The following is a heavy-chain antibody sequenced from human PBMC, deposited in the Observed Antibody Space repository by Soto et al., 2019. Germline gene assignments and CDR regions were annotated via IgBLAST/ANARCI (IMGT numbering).Heavy chain of an antibody. CDR2: IHHSGST. CDR1: GGSISSNNW. CDR3: ARGVGGSGTNPSDY. D-gene: IGHD3-10*01. Sequence: QVQLQESGPGLVKPSGTLSLTCAVSGGSISSNNWWSWVRQPPGKGLEWVGEIHHSGSTNYNPSLKSRLTLSVDKSKNQFSLNVRAVTAADTAVYYCARGVGGSGTNPSDYWGQGTLVTVSS. V-gene: IGHV4-4*02. J-gene: IGHJ4*02.